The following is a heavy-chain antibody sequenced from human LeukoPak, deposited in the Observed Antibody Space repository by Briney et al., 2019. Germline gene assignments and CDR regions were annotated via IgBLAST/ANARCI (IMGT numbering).Heavy chain of an antibody. J-gene: IGHJ5*02. CDR2: INPNSGGT. CDR3: ARSNSGYYDSSGYALFDP. V-gene: IGHV1-2*02. D-gene: IGHD3-22*01. Sequence: GAPVKVSCKASGYTFTGYYMHWVRQAPGQGLEWMGWINPNSGGTNYAQKFQGRVTMTRDTSISTAYMELSRLRSDDTAVYYCARSNSGYYDSSGYALFDPWGQGTLVTVSS. CDR1: GYTFTGYY.